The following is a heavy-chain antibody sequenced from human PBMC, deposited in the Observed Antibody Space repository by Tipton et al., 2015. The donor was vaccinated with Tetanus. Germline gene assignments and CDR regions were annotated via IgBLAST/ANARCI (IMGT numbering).Heavy chain of an antibody. V-gene: IGHV4-30-2*01. CDR2: IYQTGTT. CDR3: ARAAGFLGLTHDF. CDR1: GGSVRSGSYS. D-gene: IGHD2/OR15-2a*01. J-gene: IGHJ4*02. Sequence: TLSFTCTVSGGSVRSGSYSWNWIRQPPGKRLEWVGYIYQTGTTYYNPSLKGRVTISMDRSNTQFSLRLDSLTAADTAVYYCARAAGFLGLTHDFWGRGTLVSVPS.